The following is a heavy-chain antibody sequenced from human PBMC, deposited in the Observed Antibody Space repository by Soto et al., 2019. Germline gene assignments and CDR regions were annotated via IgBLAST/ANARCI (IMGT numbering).Heavy chain of an antibody. D-gene: IGHD4-17*01. J-gene: IGHJ2*01. CDR1: GGTFSSHT. CDR3: ARPDFGDYWYFDL. V-gene: IGHV1-69*08. CDR2: IIPALGTA. Sequence: QDQLVQSGAEVKKPGSSVKVSCKASGGTFSSHTFSWVRQAPGQGLEWMGRIIPALGTATYAQKFQGRDTITADESATTVYMELNSLISEDTAVYYCARPDFGDYWYFDLWGRGTLVTVSS.